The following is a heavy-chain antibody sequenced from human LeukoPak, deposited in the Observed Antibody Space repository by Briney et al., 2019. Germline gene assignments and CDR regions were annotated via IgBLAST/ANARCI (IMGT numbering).Heavy chain of an antibody. CDR2: IIPILGIA. CDR3: AREITMIPQLPLDS. CDR1: GGTFSSYA. J-gene: IGHJ4*02. D-gene: IGHD3-22*01. Sequence: SVKVSCKASGGTFSSYAISWVRQAPGQGLEWMGRIIPILGIANYAQKFQGRVTITADKSTSTAYMELSSLRSEDTGVYYCAREITMIPQLPLDSWGQGNLVAVSS. V-gene: IGHV1-69*04.